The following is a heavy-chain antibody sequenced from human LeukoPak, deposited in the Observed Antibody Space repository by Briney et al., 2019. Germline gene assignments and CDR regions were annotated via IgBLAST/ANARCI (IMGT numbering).Heavy chain of an antibody. CDR3: ARDISSGGGYYFDY. D-gene: IGHD6-19*01. CDR1: GGTFSSYA. Sequence: SVKVSCKASGGTFSSYAISWVRQAPGQGLEWMGGIIPIFGTANYAQKFQGRVTITADESTSTAYMELSSLRAEDTAVYYCARDISSGGGYYFDYWGQGTLVTVSS. CDR2: IIPIFGTA. J-gene: IGHJ4*02. V-gene: IGHV1-69*13.